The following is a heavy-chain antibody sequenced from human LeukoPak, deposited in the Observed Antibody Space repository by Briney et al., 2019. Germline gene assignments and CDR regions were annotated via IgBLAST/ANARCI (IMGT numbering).Heavy chain of an antibody. D-gene: IGHD3-10*01. CDR3: ATQYYYGSGSPFDY. CDR1: GGSISSSSYY. J-gene: IGHJ4*02. Sequence: PSETLSLTCTVSGGSISSSSYYWGWIRHPPGKGPALIGSIYYSGSTYYNPSLKSRVTISVDTSNNQFSLKLSSVTAADTAVYYCATQYYYGSGSPFDYWGQGTLVTVSS. CDR2: IYYSGST. V-gene: IGHV4-39*01.